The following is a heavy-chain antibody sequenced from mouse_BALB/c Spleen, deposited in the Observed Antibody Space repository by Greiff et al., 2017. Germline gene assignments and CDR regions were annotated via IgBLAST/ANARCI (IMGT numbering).Heavy chain of an antibody. J-gene: IGHJ3*01. CDR3: ARDCDYDEGFAY. V-gene: IGHV2-9*02. CDR1: GFSLTSYG. CDR2: IWAGGST. D-gene: IGHD2-4*01. Sequence: VQRVESGPGLVAPSQSLSITCTVSGFSLTSYGVHWVRQPPGKGLEWLGVIWAGGSTNYNSALMSRLSISKDNSKSQVFLKMNSLQTDDTAMYYCARDCDYDEGFAYWGQGTLVTVSA.